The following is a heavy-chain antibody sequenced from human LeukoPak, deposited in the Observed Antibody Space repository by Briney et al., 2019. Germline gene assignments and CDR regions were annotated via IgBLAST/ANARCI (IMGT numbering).Heavy chain of an antibody. V-gene: IGHV4-39*07. D-gene: IGHD5-12*01. Sequence: SETLSLTCTVSGGSISSSSYYWGWIRQPPGKGLEWIGSINYSGSTYYNPSLKSRVTISLDTSKNQLSLKLTSLTAADTAVYYCARWGYTSSWAARPNWFDPWGQGTLVTVSS. CDR2: INYSGST. CDR3: ARWGYTSSWAARPNWFDP. CDR1: GGSISSSSYY. J-gene: IGHJ5*02.